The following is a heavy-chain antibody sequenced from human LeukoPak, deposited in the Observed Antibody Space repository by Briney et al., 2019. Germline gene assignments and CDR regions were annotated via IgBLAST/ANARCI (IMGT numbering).Heavy chain of an antibody. CDR1: GFIFDDYA. Sequence: GGSLRLSCAASGFIFDDYAMHWVRQTPGKGLEWVSGISWNSDSIVYADSVKGRFTISRDNAKNSLYLQMNSLRSEDLALYYCVKDKTDFWSGYFDYWGQGTLVTVSS. CDR3: VKDKTDFWSGYFDY. J-gene: IGHJ4*02. V-gene: IGHV3-9*03. CDR2: ISWNSDSI. D-gene: IGHD3-3*01.